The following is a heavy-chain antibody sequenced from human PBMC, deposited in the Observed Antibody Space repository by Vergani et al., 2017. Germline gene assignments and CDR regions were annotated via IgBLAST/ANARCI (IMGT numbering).Heavy chain of an antibody. J-gene: IGHJ4*02. CDR3: AKDQGPSEAHDY. CDR2: ISGSGGST. CDR1: GFTFSSYA. V-gene: IGHV3-23*01. Sequence: EVQLLESGGGLVQPGGSLRLSCAASGFTFSSYAMSWVRQAPGKGLEWVSAISGSGGSTYYADSVKGRFTISRDNAKNTLYLQMNSLRAEDTAVYYCAKDQGPSEAHDYWGQGTLVTVSS.